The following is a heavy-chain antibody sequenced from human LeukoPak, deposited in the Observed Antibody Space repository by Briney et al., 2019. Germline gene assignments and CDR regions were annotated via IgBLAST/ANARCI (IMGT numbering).Heavy chain of an antibody. CDR1: GFTFNNYA. J-gene: IGHJ4*02. V-gene: IGHV3-23*01. CDR2: ISNSGGST. Sequence: GGSLRLSCATSGFTFNNYAMSWVRQAPGKGLECVSVISNSGGSTYYADSVKGRFTISRDNSKNTLHLQMNSLRAEDTAVYYCAKDLAIRSITGTTDFWGRGTLVTVSS. CDR3: AKDLAIRSITGTTDF. D-gene: IGHD1-7*01.